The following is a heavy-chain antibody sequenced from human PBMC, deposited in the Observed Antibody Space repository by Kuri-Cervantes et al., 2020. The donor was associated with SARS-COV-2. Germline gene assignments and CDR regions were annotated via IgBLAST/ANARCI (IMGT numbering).Heavy chain of an antibody. CDR3: ARSYDHYDYVWGSYRYTGRVGYFDC. CDR2: FSGSGENT. D-gene: IGHD3-16*02. Sequence: GGSLRLSCSASGFTFISYAISWVCQARGKGLEWVPAFSGSGENTYYADTVKGRLSISRDNSKNTLYLQMNSLRAEDTDAYYCARSYDHYDYVWGSYRYTGRVGYFDCWGQGTLVTVSS. CDR1: GFTFISYA. V-gene: IGHV3-23*01. J-gene: IGHJ4*02.